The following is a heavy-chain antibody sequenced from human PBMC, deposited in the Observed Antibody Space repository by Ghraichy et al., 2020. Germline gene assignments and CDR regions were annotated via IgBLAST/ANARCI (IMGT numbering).Heavy chain of an antibody. Sequence: GESLNISCAASGFTFSSYWMNWVRQAPGKGLVWVSRINGDGTNIDYADSVKGRFTISRDNAKNTLYLQMNGLRAEDTAVYYCARMAYYDSSGYYGYLQHWGQGTLVTVSS. V-gene: IGHV3-74*01. CDR1: GFTFSSYW. CDR2: INGDGTNI. CDR3: ARMAYYDSSGYYGYLQH. J-gene: IGHJ1*01. D-gene: IGHD3-22*01.